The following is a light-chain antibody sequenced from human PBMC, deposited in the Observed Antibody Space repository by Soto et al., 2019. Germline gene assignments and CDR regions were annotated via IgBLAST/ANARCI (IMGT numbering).Light chain of an antibody. Sequence: DIQMTQSPSTLSGSVGGRVTITFRASQTISSWLAWYQQKPGKAPKLLIYKASTLKSGVPSRFSGSGSGTEFTLTISSPQPDDFATYYCQHYNSYSEAFGQGTKVDIK. CDR2: KAS. J-gene: IGKJ1*01. CDR1: QTISSW. CDR3: QHYNSYSEA. V-gene: IGKV1-5*03.